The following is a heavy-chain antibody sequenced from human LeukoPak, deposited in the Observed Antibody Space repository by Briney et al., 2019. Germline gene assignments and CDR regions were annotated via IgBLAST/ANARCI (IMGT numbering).Heavy chain of an antibody. CDR1: GFSLSSYW. V-gene: IGHV3-7*01. J-gene: IGHJ4*02. CDR2: INQEGSEK. CDR3: ARERNTGY. Sequence: GGSLRLSCAASGFSLSSYWMSGLRQAPGKGLERVANINQEGSEKFYVDSVKGRFTISRDNAKNSLYLQMNSLRVEDTAVYYCARERNTGYWGQGTLVTVSS. D-gene: IGHD1-1*01.